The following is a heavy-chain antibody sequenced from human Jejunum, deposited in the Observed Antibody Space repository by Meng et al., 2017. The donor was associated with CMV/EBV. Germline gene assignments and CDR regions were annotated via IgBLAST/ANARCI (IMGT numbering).Heavy chain of an antibody. V-gene: IGHV1-18*01. CDR2: FVNNVDT. J-gene: IGHJ4*02. Sequence: QVQLVQAGAEVKKPGASVKVSRKASRYTFTSYDINWVRQATGRGLEWLGWFVNNVDTYSAQKFQGRVTMTTGTHTSTAFMELRSLRSDDTAVYYCARGTPRRSYSDYWGQGTLVTVSS. CDR1: RYTFTSYD. CDR3: ARGTPRRSYSDY.